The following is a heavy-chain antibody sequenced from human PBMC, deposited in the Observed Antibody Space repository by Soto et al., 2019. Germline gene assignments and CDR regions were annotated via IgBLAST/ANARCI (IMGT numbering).Heavy chain of an antibody. CDR3: ASQHYYDSSGYYVVY. J-gene: IGHJ4*02. Sequence: SETLCLRWTVAGGSIISHSYCWGCIRQPPGKGLEWIGNIHYSGSTYYDSSLKSRVTISVDTSKNQFSLKLSSVTAADTAVYYCASQHYYDSSGYYVVYWGQGTLVTVSS. V-gene: IGHV4-39*01. CDR2: IHYSGST. CDR1: GGSIISHSYC. D-gene: IGHD3-22*01.